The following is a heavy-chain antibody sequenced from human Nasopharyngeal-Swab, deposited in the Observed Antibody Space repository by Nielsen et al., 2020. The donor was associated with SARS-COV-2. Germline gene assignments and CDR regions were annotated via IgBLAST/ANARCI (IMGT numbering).Heavy chain of an antibody. Sequence: SETPSLTCTVSGGSISSSSYYWGWIRQPPGKGLEWIGSIYYSGGTYYNPSLKSRVTISVDTSKNQFSLKLSSVTAADTAVYYCAKQYYYDSSGYDPRSYYFDYWGQGTLVTVSS. J-gene: IGHJ4*02. D-gene: IGHD3-22*01. CDR2: IYYSGGT. CDR3: AKQYYYDSSGYDPRSYYFDY. V-gene: IGHV4-39*05. CDR1: GGSISSSSYY.